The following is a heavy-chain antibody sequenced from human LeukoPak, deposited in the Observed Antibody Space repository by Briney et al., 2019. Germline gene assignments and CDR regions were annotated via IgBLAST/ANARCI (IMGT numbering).Heavy chain of an antibody. V-gene: IGHV3-48*04. CDR2: ISSSGSTI. Sequence: GGSLRLSCAASGFTFSSYSINWVRQAPGKGLEWVSSISSSGSTIYYADSVKGRFTISRDNAKNSLYLQMNSLRAEDTAVYYCARDYAYYGSGSYEQWFDPWGQGTLVTVSS. CDR1: GFTFSSYS. CDR3: ARDYAYYGSGSYEQWFDP. D-gene: IGHD3-10*01. J-gene: IGHJ5*02.